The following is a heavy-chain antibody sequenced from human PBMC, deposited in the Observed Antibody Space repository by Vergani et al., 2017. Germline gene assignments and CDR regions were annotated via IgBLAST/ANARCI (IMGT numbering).Heavy chain of an antibody. CDR3: ARHDYGGNSLSWNYFDY. J-gene: IGHJ4*02. D-gene: IGHD4-23*01. CDR2: IIPIFGTA. V-gene: IGHV1-69*01. CDR1: GGTFSSYA. Sequence: QVQLVQSGAEVKKPGSSVKVSCKASGGTFSSYAISWVRQAPGQGLEWMGGIIPIFGTANYAQKFQGRVTITADESTSAAYMELSSLRSEDTAVYYCARHDYGGNSLSWNYFDYWGQGTLVTVSS.